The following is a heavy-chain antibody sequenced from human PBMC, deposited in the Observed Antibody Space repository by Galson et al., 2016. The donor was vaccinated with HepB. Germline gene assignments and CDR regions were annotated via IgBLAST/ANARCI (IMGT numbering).Heavy chain of an antibody. D-gene: IGHD6-19*01. CDR3: VKDRGIAVAGDYAMDV. CDR1: GFIFSTYW. V-gene: IGHV3-9*01. CDR2: ISWNSGRI. J-gene: IGHJ6*02. Sequence: SLRLSCAASGFIFSTYWMSWVRQAPGKGLEWVSGISWNSGRIVYADSVKGRFTISRDNAKNSLYLQMNRLGGEDTAFYYCVKDRGIAVAGDYAMDVWGQGTTVTVSS.